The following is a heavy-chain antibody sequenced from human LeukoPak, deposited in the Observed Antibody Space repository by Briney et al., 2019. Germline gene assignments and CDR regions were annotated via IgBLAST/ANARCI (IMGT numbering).Heavy chain of an antibody. CDR3: AKDSRYSSSFLGYYYYGMDV. CDR2: ISYDGSNK. V-gene: IGHV3-30*18. J-gene: IGHJ6*02. Sequence: QAGGSLRLSCAASGFTFSSYGMRWVRQAPGKGLEWVAVISYDGSNKYYADSVKGRFTISRDNSKNTLYLQMNSLRAEDTAVYYCAKDSRYSSSFLGYYYYGMDVWGQGTTVTVAS. CDR1: GFTFSSYG. D-gene: IGHD6-13*01.